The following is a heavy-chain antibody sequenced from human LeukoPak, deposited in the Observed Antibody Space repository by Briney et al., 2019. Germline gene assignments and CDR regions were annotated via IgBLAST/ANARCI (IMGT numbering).Heavy chain of an antibody. V-gene: IGHV3-21*01. CDR3: ARESGSGSYYSNWFDP. CDR2: ISSGGSYV. CDR1: GFTFSSYS. Sequence: PGGSLRLSCAASGFTFSSYSMNWVRQAPGKGLDWVSSISSGGSYVYYADSVKGRLTISRDNAKNSLYLQMNSLRAEDTAVYYCARESGSGSYYSNWFDPWGQGTLVTVSS. J-gene: IGHJ5*02. D-gene: IGHD1-26*01.